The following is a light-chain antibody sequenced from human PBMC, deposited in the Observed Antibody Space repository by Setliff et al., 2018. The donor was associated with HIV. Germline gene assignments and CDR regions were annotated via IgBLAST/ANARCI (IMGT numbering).Light chain of an antibody. CDR1: NSDVGVYDY. CDR3: NSYTNKKTYV. CDR2: DVS. Sequence: QSVLTQPRSVSGSPGQSVTISCTGTNSDVGVYDYVSWYQQYPGKAPKLIIYDVSNRPSGVSNRFSGSKSDITASLTISGLQTEDEADYYCNSYTNKKTYVFGTGTKVTVL. J-gene: IGLJ1*01. V-gene: IGLV2-14*01.